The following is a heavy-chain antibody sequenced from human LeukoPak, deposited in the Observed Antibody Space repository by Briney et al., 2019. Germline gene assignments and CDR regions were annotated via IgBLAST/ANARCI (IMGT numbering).Heavy chain of an antibody. CDR2: ISSTSDYV. V-gene: IGHV3-21*01. D-gene: IGHD3-10*01. J-gene: IGHJ5*02. CDR1: GFPFSTYS. Sequence: PGGSLRLSCGAPGFPFSTYSMNWVRQAPGKGLEWLSSISSTSDYVYYARSVRGRFTVSRDNARNSLYLEMNSLRVEDTAVYYCARDAGATYQRRGHFDPWGQGTLVTVSS. CDR3: ARDAGATYQRRGHFDP.